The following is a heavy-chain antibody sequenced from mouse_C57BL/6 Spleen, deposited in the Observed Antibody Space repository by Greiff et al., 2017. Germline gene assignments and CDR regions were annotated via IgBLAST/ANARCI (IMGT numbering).Heavy chain of an antibody. CDR3: ARGDYDGGFAY. J-gene: IGHJ3*01. V-gene: IGHV1-69*01. Sequence: VQLQQPGAELVMPGASVKLSCKASGYTFTSYWMHWVKQRPGQGLEWIGEIAPSDSYTNYNQKFKGKSTLTVDKSSSTAYMQLSSLTSEDSAVYYCARGDYDGGFAYWGQGTLVTVSA. CDR1: GYTFTSYW. CDR2: IAPSDSYT. D-gene: IGHD2-4*01.